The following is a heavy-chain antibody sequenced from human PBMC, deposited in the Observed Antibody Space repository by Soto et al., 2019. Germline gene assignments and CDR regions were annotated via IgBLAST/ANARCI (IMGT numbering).Heavy chain of an antibody. CDR2: IYPGDSDT. CDR1: GYSFTSYW. D-gene: IGHD6-19*01. CDR3: ARRSSLAVAGVYYYYYGMDV. V-gene: IGHV5-51*01. Sequence: PGESLKISCKGSGYSFTSYWIGWVRQMPGKGLEWMGIIYPGDSDTRYSPSFQGQVTISADKSISTAYLQWSSLKASDTAMYYCARRSSLAVAGVYYYYYGMDVWGQGTTVTVSS. J-gene: IGHJ6*02.